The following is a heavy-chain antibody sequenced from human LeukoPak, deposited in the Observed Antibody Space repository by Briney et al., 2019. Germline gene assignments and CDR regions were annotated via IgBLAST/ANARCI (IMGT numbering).Heavy chain of an antibody. D-gene: IGHD6-19*01. J-gene: IGHJ4*02. CDR2: IYYSGST. Sequence: PSETLSLTCTVSGGSISNYYWSWIRQPPGKGLEWIGYIYYSGSTNYNPSLKSRVTISVDTSKNQFSLKLSSVTAADTAVYYCARTNSGWHPTFDSWGQGTLVTVSS. CDR1: GGSISNYY. V-gene: IGHV4-59*01. CDR3: ARTNSGWHPTFDS.